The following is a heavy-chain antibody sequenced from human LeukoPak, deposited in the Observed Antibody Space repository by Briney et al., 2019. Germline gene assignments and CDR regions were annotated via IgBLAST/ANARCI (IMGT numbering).Heavy chain of an antibody. D-gene: IGHD1-20*01. J-gene: IGHJ4*02. CDR1: GYSISSGYY. Sequence: SETLSLTCAVSGYSISSGYYWGWIRQPPGKGLEWIGTIYHIGSTYYNPSLESRVTISVDTSKNEFSLNLNSVTAADTAVYYCARAGWIITSGIDYWGQGALVTVSS. CDR2: IYHIGST. CDR3: ARAGWIITSGIDY. V-gene: IGHV4-38-2*01.